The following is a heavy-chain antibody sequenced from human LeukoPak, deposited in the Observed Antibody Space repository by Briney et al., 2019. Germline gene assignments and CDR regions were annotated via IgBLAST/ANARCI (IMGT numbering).Heavy chain of an antibody. D-gene: IGHD5-18*01. J-gene: IGHJ4*02. CDR2: ISSNGATT. V-gene: IGHV3-64D*06. Sequence: PGGSLRLSCSASGFTFNRFYLHWVRQAPGKGLEFVSHISSNGATTYYADSVKGRFTISRDNSKNTLYLQMSSLRADDTAVYYCASGSGYSYGLLPYFDYWGQGTLVTVSS. CDR3: ASGSGYSYGLLPYFDY. CDR1: GFTFNRFY.